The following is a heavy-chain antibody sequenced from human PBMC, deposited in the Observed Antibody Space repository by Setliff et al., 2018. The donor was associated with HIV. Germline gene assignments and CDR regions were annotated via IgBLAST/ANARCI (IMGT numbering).Heavy chain of an antibody. J-gene: IGHJ4*02. D-gene: IGHD3-3*01. CDR2: IKDDGREE. CDR1: GFTFSRHW. V-gene: IGHV3-7*03. CDR3: ARCLNTEYWSGYSPFDY. Sequence: PGGSLRLSCAASGFTFSRHWMSWVRQAPGKGLEWVASIKDDGREEDYADSVKGRFTISRDNAKNSLFLQMDGLRAEDTAVYYCARCLNTEYWSGYSPFDYWGLGSLVTVSS.